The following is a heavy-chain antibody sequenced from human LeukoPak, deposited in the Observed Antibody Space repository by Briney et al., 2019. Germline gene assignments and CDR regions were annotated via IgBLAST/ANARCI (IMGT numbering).Heavy chain of an antibody. J-gene: IGHJ6*02. V-gene: IGHV1-69*04. CDR2: IIPILGIA. Sequence: GASVKVCCKASGGTFSSYAISWVRQAPGQGLEWMGRIIPILGIANYAQKFQGRVTITADKSTSTAYMELSSLRSEDTAVYYCARGPPFSYGRGVYYYGMDVWGQGTTVTVSS. D-gene: IGHD1-14*01. CDR1: GGTFSSYA. CDR3: ARGPPFSYGRGVYYYGMDV.